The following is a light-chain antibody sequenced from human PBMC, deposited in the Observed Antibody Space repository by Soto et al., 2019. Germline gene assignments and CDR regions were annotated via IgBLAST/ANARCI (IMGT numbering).Light chain of an antibody. CDR1: SSNVGTSI. CDR3: AAWDDSLNSVI. Sequence: QSVLAQPPSTSGTPGQVVTISCSGSSSNVGTSIVNWYQQLPGAAPKLLIFSNDHRPSGVPDRFSGSKSGTSASLAISGLQSDDEAVYYCAAWDDSLNSVIFGGGTKLTVL. V-gene: IGLV1-44*01. J-gene: IGLJ2*01. CDR2: SND.